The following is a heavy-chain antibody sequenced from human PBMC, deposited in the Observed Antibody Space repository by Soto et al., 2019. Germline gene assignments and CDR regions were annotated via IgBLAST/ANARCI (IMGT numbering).Heavy chain of an antibody. CDR2: INHSGST. CDR3: ARGYYDFWSGYGDAFDI. V-gene: IGHV4-34*01. CDR1: GGSFSGYY. D-gene: IGHD3-3*01. Sequence: PSETLSLTCAVYGGSFSGYYWSWIRQPPGKGLEWIGEINHSGSTNYNPSHKSRVTISVDTSKNQFSLKLSSVTAADTAVYYCARGYYDFWSGYGDAFDIWGQGTMVTVSS. J-gene: IGHJ3*02.